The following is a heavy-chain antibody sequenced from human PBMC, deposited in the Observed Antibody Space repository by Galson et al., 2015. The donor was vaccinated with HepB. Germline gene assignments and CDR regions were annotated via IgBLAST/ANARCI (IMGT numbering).Heavy chain of an antibody. CDR2: IRLDGSNR. Sequence: SLRLSCAASGFIFSSFDMHWVRQAPGKGLEWVAFIRLDGSNRYYADAVKGRFTISRDSSKNTLYLQMNSLRAEDTAVYYCAKEPRGHQDLDYWGQGTLVTVSS. CDR3: AKEPRGHQDLDY. D-gene: IGHD3-10*01. CDR1: GFIFSSFD. J-gene: IGHJ4*02. V-gene: IGHV3-30*02.